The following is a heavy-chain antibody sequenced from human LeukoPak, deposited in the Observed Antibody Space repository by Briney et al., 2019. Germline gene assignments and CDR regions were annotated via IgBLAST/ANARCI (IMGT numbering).Heavy chain of an antibody. CDR3: ARDQDSGYASGLFDY. CDR1: GYSISSGYY. D-gene: IGHD5-12*01. Sequence: SETLSLTCTVSGYSISSGYYWGWIRQPPGKGLEWIGIIYHSGTTYYSPSLKSRVTISVDTSKNQFSLKLNSVTAADTAMYYCARDQDSGYASGLFDYWGQGTLVTVSS. CDR2: IYHSGTT. V-gene: IGHV4-38-2*02. J-gene: IGHJ4*02.